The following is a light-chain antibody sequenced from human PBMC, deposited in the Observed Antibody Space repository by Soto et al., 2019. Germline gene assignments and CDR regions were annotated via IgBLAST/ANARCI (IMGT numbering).Light chain of an antibody. V-gene: IGLV2-18*02. CDR2: EVS. CDR3: TSYTSTSTYV. Sequence: TISCTGTSSDVGSSNHVSWYQQPPGTAPKLMIYEVSNRPSGVPDRFSGSKSGNTASLTVSGLQAEDEADYYCTSYTSTSTYVFGTGTKVTVL. J-gene: IGLJ1*01. CDR1: SSDVGSSNH.